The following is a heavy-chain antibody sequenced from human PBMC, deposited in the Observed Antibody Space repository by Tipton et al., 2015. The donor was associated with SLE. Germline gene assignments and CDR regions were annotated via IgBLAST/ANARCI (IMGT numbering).Heavy chain of an antibody. V-gene: IGHV4-34*01. Sequence: TLSLTCVAYGGSFSVYYWSWIRQSPGKGLEWIGEINHSGSTNYNPSLKSRATISVDTSKSQFSLKLSSVTAADTAVYYCARLSMPYFDYWGQGTLVTVSS. CDR1: GGSFSVYY. CDR2: INHSGST. J-gene: IGHJ4*02. D-gene: IGHD2-2*01. CDR3: ARLSMPYFDY.